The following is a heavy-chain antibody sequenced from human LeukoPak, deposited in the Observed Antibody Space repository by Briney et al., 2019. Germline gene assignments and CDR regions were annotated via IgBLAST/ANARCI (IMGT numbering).Heavy chain of an antibody. V-gene: IGHV1-2*02. J-gene: IGHJ6*03. CDR3: ARVPRSYYYYYYMDV. Sequence: ASVKVSCKASGYTFTGYYMHWVRQAPGQGLEWMGWINPNSGGTNYAQKFQGRVTMSADTSKNQFSLKLSSVTAADTAVYHCARVPRSYYYYYYMDVWGKGTTVTVSS. CDR2: INPNSGGT. CDR1: GYTFTGYY.